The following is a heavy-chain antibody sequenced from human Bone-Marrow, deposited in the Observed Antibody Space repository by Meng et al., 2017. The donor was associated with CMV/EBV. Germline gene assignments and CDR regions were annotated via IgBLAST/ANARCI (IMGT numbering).Heavy chain of an antibody. CDR3: ARGIVGATADY. V-gene: IGHV3-21*01. D-gene: IGHD1-26*01. Sequence: GESLKISCAASGFTFSDYSMNWVRQAPGKGLECVSFISASNYRYYADSVKGRFTISRVNAKNSLYLQMNSLRADDTAVYYCARGIVGATADYWGQGTLVTVSS. CDR1: GFTFSDYS. J-gene: IGHJ4*02. CDR2: ISASNYR.